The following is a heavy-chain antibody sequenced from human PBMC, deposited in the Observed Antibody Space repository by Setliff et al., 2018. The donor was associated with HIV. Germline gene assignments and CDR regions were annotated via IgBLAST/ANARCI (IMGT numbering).Heavy chain of an antibody. D-gene: IGHD3-22*01. CDR1: GGSFSGYY. V-gene: IGHV4-34*01. CDR3: ARRVVITTGSYYFDY. CDR2: IDHSGST. J-gene: IGHJ4*02. Sequence: PSETLSLTCAVFGGSFSGYYWSWIRQPPGKGLEWIGEIDHSGSTNYNPSLKSRVTISMDTSKTQFSLKLSSVTPADTAVYYCARRVVITTGSYYFDYWGQGTLVTVSS.